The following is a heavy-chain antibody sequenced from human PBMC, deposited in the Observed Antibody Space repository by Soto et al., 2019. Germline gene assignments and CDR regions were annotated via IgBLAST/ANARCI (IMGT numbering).Heavy chain of an antibody. V-gene: IGHV4-59*01. CDR2: IYYSGST. CDR1: GVSISGYC. Sequence: PSETLSLTCTVSGVSISGYCGSWIRQPPGKGLELIGYIYYSGSTNYNPSLKSRVTISVDTSKNQFSLKLSSVTAVDTAVYYCARDAVPSYGMDVWGQGTTVTVSS. J-gene: IGHJ6*02. CDR3: ARDAVPSYGMDV.